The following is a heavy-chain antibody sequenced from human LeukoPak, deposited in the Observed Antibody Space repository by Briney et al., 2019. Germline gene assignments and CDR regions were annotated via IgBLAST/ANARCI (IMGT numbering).Heavy chain of an antibody. J-gene: IGHJ4*02. D-gene: IGHD4-17*01. CDR1: GFTFSSYS. CDR2: ISSSSSTI. V-gene: IGHV3-48*02. Sequence: GGSLRLSCAASGFTFSSYSMNWVRQAPGKGLEWVSYISSSSSTIYYADSVKGRFTISRDNAKNSLYLQMNSLRDEDTAVHYCARDYNGDYEWLLDYWGQGTLVTVSS. CDR3: ARDYNGDYEWLLDY.